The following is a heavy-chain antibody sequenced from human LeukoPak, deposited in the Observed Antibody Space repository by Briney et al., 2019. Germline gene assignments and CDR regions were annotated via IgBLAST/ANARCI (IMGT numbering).Heavy chain of an antibody. CDR2: TYHSGST. CDR1: GGSISSGSYY. Sequence: SETLSLTCTVSGGSISSGSYYWGWIRQPPGKGLEWIGSTYHSGSTYYNPSLKSRVTISVDTSKNQFSLKLSSVTAADTAVYYCASIAARVGFDYWGQGTLVTVSS. V-gene: IGHV4-39*07. D-gene: IGHD6-6*01. CDR3: ASIAARVGFDY. J-gene: IGHJ4*02.